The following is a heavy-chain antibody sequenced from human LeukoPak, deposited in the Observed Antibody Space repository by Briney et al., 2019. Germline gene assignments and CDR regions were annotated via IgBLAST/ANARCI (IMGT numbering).Heavy chain of an antibody. J-gene: IGHJ4*02. V-gene: IGHV4-31*02. Sequence: SWVRQHPGKGLEWIGYIYYSGSTYYNPSLKSRVTISVDTSKNQFSLKLSSVTAADTAVYYCARFDVVGLYYFDYWGQGTLVTVSS. CDR2: IYYSGST. D-gene: IGHD2-21*01. CDR3: ARFDVVGLYYFDY.